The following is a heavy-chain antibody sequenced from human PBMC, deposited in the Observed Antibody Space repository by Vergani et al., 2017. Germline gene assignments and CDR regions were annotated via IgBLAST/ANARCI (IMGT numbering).Heavy chain of an antibody. CDR2: IYYSGRT. D-gene: IGHD3-10*01. CDR3: ARGDDLRGSGSWGSFDI. V-gene: IGHV4-30-4*01. Sequence: QVQLQESGPGLVKPSQTLSLTCTVSGGSISSGDYYWSWIRQPPGKGLEWIGYIYYSGRTYYNPPLKSRVTISVDTSKNQFSLKLSSVTAADTAVYYCARGDDLRGSGSWGSFDIWGQGTMVTVSS. CDR1: GGSISSGDYY. J-gene: IGHJ3*02.